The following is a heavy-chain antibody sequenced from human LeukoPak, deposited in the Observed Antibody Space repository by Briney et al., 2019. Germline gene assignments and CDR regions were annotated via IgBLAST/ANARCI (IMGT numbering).Heavy chain of an antibody. Sequence: ASVKVSCKASGYTFNSYGISWVRQAPGQGLEWMGWISAYNGNTNYAQKLQGRVTMTTDTSTSTAYMELSSLRSEDTAVYYCARVSTRRNVVAPLGYWGQGTLVTVSS. V-gene: IGHV1-18*01. J-gene: IGHJ4*02. CDR3: ARVSTRRNVVAPLGY. CDR2: ISAYNGNT. D-gene: IGHD2-15*01. CDR1: GYTFNSYG.